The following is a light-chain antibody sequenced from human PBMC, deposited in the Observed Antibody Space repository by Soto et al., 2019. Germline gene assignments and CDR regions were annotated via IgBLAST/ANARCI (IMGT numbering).Light chain of an antibody. J-gene: IGLJ1*01. V-gene: IGLV2-14*01. CDR1: SSVVGGYDY. Sequence: SVLTYPASVSGSRGQSITISCTGTSSVVGGYDYVSWYQRHPGKAAELMIYEVVKRPSWVSNRFSGSKSGNTPSLTISGLQVEDEADYYCCSFASSSTYVFGTGTKVTVL. CDR2: EVV. CDR3: CSFASSSTYV.